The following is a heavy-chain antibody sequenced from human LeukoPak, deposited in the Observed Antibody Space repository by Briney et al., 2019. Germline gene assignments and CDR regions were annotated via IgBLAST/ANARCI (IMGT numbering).Heavy chain of an antibody. CDR3: ARDGGGWFDY. Sequence: KSGGSLRLSCAASGFTFSSHAMSSVRQPPGKGLEWVSAISGSGGSTYYAGSVKGRFTISRDNAKNSLYLQMNSLRAEDTAVYYCARDGGGWFDYWGQGTLVTVSS. J-gene: IGHJ4*02. D-gene: IGHD6-19*01. CDR2: ISGSGGST. CDR1: GFTFSSHA. V-gene: IGHV3-23*01.